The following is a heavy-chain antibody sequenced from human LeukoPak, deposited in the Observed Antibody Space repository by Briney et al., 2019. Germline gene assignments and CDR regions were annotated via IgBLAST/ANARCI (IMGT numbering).Heavy chain of an antibody. D-gene: IGHD6-13*01. CDR3: ARANRYSSSWYYYYMDV. Sequence: SQTLSLTCAISGDSVSSNSAAWNWIRQSPSRGLEWLGRTYYRSKWYNDYAVSVKSRITINPDTSKNQFSLQLNSVTPEDTAVYYCARANRYSSSWYYYYMDVWGKGTTVTVSS. V-gene: IGHV6-1*01. J-gene: IGHJ6*03. CDR2: TYYRSKWYN. CDR1: GDSVSSNSAA.